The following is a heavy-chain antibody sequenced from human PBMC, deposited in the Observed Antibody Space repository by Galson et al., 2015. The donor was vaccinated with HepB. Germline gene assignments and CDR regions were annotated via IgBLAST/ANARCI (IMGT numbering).Heavy chain of an antibody. CDR1: GFTFSSYA. CDR3: ARELVADSFDY. D-gene: IGHD5-12*01. J-gene: IGHJ4*02. Sequence: SLRLSCAASGFTFSSYAMHWVRQAPGKGLEWVAVISYAGSNKYCADSVKGRFTISRDNSKNTLYLQMNSLRAEDTAVYYCARELVADSFDYWGQGTLVTVSS. V-gene: IGHV3-30-3*01. CDR2: ISYAGSNK.